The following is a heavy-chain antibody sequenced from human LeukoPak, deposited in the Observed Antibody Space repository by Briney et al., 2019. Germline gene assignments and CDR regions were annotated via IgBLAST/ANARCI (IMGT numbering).Heavy chain of an antibody. Sequence: GGSLRLSCAASGFTFSSDAMNWVRQAPGKGLEWLSAISGSGGSIYYADSVRGRFTISRDNSRNTLYLQMNSLRAEDTAIYYCAKSIDYGDYFDYWGQGTPVTVSS. CDR1: GFTFSSDA. CDR2: ISGSGGSI. V-gene: IGHV3-23*01. J-gene: IGHJ4*02. CDR3: AKSIDYGDYFDY. D-gene: IGHD4-17*01.